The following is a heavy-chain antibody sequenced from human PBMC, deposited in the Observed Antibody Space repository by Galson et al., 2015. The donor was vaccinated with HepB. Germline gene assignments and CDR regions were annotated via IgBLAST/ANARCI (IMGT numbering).Heavy chain of an antibody. J-gene: IGHJ3*02. CDR1: GFTFSSYS. Sequence: SLRLSCAASGFTFSSYSMNWVRQAPGKGLEWVSSISSSSSYIYYADSVKGRFTISRDNAKNSLYLQMNSLRAEDTAVYYCARDRVTTMVQDTEAFDIWGQGTMVTVSS. CDR3: ARDRVTTMVQDTEAFDI. D-gene: IGHD3-10*01. V-gene: IGHV3-21*01. CDR2: ISSSSSYI.